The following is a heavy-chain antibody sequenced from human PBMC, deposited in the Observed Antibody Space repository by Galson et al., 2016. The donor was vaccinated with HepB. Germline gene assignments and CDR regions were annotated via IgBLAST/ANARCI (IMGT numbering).Heavy chain of an antibody. CDR1: GGSISSSSYS. CDR3: ARRGAYSGSSIGAFDI. Sequence: SETLSLTCTGSGGSISSSSYSWGWIRQPPGKGLEWIGSINYSGRTYYNPSLKSRVTISVDTSKNQFSLKLSSVTAADTAVYYCARRGAYSGSSIGAFDIWGQGTMVTVSS. V-gene: IGHV4-39*01. J-gene: IGHJ3*02. D-gene: IGHD1-26*01. CDR2: INYSGRT.